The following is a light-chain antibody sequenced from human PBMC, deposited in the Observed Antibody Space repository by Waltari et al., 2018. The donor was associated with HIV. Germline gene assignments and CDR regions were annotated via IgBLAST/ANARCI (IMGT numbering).Light chain of an antibody. CDR1: SSDVGGYKY. V-gene: IGLV2-14*01. CDR3: AAWDDSLSAFYV. J-gene: IGLJ1*01. Sequence: QSALTQPASVSGSPGQSITISCTGTSSDVGGYKYVSWYQQHPGKAPKLIIYEVYNRPSGVPDRFSGSKSGTSASLAISGLRSEDEADYYCAAWDDSLSAFYVFGTGTKVTVL. CDR2: EVY.